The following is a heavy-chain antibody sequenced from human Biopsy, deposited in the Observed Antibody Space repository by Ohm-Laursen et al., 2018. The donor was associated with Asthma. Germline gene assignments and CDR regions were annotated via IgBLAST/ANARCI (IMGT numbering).Heavy chain of an antibody. CDR1: GFTFSNYG. J-gene: IGHJ4*02. Sequence: SLRLSCAASGFTFSNYGMHWVRQAPGKGLDWVAVISFDGTNRNYTDSVKGRFTISRDNSRNTLHLEMNSLRAEDTAVYFCAKEFFPGWELRRGPDSWGQGTLVTVSS. V-gene: IGHV3-30*18. D-gene: IGHD1-26*01. CDR3: AKEFFPGWELRRGPDS. CDR2: ISFDGTNR.